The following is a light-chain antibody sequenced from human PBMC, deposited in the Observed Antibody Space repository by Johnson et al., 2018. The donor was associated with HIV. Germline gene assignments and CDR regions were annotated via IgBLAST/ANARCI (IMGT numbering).Light chain of an antibody. J-gene: IGLJ1*01. V-gene: IGLV1-51*02. CDR1: SSNIGNNY. CDR3: GTWDTSLSAGV. Sequence: HSVLTQPPSVSAAPGQKVTISCSGSSSNIGNNYVSWYQQLPGTAPKLLIYENNKRPSGIPDRFSGSKSGTSATLGITGLQTGDEADYYCGTWDTSLSAGVFGTRTKVTVL. CDR2: ENN.